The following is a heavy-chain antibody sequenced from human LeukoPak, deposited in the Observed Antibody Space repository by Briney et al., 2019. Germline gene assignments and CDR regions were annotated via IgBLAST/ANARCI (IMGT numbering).Heavy chain of an antibody. Sequence: SETLSLTCTVSGVSFSSSPYYWGWIRQPPGKGLEWIGSVYDGGSTYYNPSLKSRVTISLDTSKNQFSLKLTSVTAADTAVYYCAKTGSTIAARPPDYWGQETLVTVSP. CDR3: AKTGSTIAARPPDY. CDR1: GVSFSSSPYY. CDR2: VYDGGST. J-gene: IGHJ4*02. D-gene: IGHD6-6*01. V-gene: IGHV4-39*07.